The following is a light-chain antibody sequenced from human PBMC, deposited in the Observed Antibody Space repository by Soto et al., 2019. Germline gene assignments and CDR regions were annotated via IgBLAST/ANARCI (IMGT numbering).Light chain of an antibody. CDR3: QQDYNL. V-gene: IGKV3D-7*01. CDR1: QRVSSSY. J-gene: IGKJ3*01. Sequence: PGERVTLSCRASQRVSSSYLTWYQQKPGQAPRLLIYGASTRATSIPARFSGSGSGTDFTLTISSLQPEDFAVYYCQQDYNLFGPGNKVDIK. CDR2: GAS.